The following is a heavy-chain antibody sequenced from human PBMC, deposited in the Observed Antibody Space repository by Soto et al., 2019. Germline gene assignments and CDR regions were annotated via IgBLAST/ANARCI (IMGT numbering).Heavy chain of an antibody. CDR1: GFTFSNYW. CDR3: ARLYLAATITSLDY. V-gene: IGHV3-7*01. D-gene: IGHD5-12*01. CDR2: IKKDGSEK. J-gene: IGHJ4*02. Sequence: PGGSLRLSCAASGFTFSNYWLSWVRQAPGKGLEWVANIKKDGSEKYYVGSVVGRFTISSDNAENSLYLQMNSLRAEDTAVYYCARLYLAATITSLDYWGQGTLVTVSS.